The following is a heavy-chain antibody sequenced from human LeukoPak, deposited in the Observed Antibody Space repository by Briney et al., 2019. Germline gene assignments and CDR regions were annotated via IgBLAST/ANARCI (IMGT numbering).Heavy chain of an antibody. J-gene: IGHJ5*02. D-gene: IGHD3-3*01. Sequence: SETLSLTCTVSGGSISSSTYYRSWIRQPAGKGLEWIGRIYTSGSTNYNPSLKSRVTISVDTSKNQFSLKLSSVTAADTAVYYCARDHLANLASRLFDPWGQGTLVTVSS. V-gene: IGHV4-61*02. CDR2: IYTSGST. CDR3: ARDHLANLASRLFDP. CDR1: GGSISSSTYY.